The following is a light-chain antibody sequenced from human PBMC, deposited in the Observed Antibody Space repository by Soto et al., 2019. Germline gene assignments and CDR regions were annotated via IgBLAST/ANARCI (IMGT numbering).Light chain of an antibody. Sequence: DIQMTQSPSALSASVGDRVTINCRASQNIRAYLNWYQQKPGKAPKLLIYAASYLQSGVPSRFSGSGSGTDFTLTISSLQPEDFATYYCQQSYNTPLTFGGGTKVEI. V-gene: IGKV1-39*01. CDR2: AAS. CDR3: QQSYNTPLT. J-gene: IGKJ4*01. CDR1: QNIRAY.